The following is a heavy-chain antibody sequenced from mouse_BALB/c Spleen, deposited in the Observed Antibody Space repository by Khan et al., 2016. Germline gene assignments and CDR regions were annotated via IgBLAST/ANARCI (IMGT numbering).Heavy chain of an antibody. CDR3: ARVDGYYFDY. Sequence: QIQLVQSGPELKKPGETVKISCKASGYTFTNYGMNWVKQGPGKGLKWMGWINTNTGEPTYAEEFKGRFAFSLETSASTAYLQINNLKNEDTATYFCARVDGYYFDYWGQGTTLTVSS. CDR1: GYTFTNYG. D-gene: IGHD1-2*01. CDR2: INTNTGEP. J-gene: IGHJ2*01. V-gene: IGHV9-3*02.